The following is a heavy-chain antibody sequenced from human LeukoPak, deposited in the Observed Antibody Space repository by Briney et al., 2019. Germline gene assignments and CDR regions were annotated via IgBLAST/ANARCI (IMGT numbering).Heavy chain of an antibody. V-gene: IGHV3-30-3*01. CDR1: GFTFSSYA. CDR3: ARDPHYYGSGSYYNLNYFDY. D-gene: IGHD3-10*01. Sequence: PGRSLRLSCAASGFTFSSYAMHWVRQAPGKGLEWVAVISYDGSNKYYADSVKGRFTISRDNSKNTLYLLMNSLRAEDTAVYYCARDPHYYGSGSYYNLNYFDYWGQGTLVTVSS. J-gene: IGHJ4*02. CDR2: ISYDGSNK.